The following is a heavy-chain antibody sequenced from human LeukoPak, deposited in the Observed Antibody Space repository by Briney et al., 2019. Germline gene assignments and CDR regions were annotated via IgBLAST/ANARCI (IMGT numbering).Heavy chain of an antibody. D-gene: IGHD1-7*01. V-gene: IGHV1-18*01. CDR2: ISAYNGNT. Sequence: ASVKVSCKASGYTFTSYGISWVRQAPGQGREWMGWISAYNGNTNYAQQLQGRVTMTTDTSTSTAYMELRSLRSDDTAVYYCARVGGITGTTLGEEFGYWGQGTLVTVSS. J-gene: IGHJ4*02. CDR1: GYTFTSYG. CDR3: ARVGGITGTTLGEEFGY.